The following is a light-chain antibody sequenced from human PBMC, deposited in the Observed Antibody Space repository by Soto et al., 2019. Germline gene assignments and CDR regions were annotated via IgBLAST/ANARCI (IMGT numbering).Light chain of an antibody. Sequence: DIHMTHSPSSLSASVLDRFTITCLSSHIISSFLIWYQQKPGKAPKLLIYAASNLQSGVPSRFSGSGSGTDFTLTISSLQPEDFATYYCQQSYSTPITFGQGTRLEIK. J-gene: IGKJ5*01. CDR2: AAS. CDR1: HIISSF. CDR3: QQSYSTPIT. V-gene: IGKV1-39*01.